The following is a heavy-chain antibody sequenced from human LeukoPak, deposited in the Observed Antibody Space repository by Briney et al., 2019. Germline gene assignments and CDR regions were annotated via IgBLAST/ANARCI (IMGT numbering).Heavy chain of an antibody. CDR2: ISGSGGST. D-gene: IGHD3-10*01. CDR1: GFTFSSYG. Sequence: GGSLRLSCAASGFTFSSYGMSWVRQAPGKGLGWVSGISGSGGSTYYADSVKGRFTISRDNSKNTLYLQMTSLRAEDTAVYYCAKAAHYYGSGSYSVYWGQGTLVTVSS. J-gene: IGHJ4*02. CDR3: AKAAHYYGSGSYSVY. V-gene: IGHV3-23*01.